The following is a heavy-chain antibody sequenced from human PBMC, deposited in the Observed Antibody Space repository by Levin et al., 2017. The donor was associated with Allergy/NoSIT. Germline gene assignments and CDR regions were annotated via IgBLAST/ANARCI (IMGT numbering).Heavy chain of an antibody. J-gene: IGHJ5*02. Sequence: PSETLSLTCTVSGGSISSYYWSWIRQSPGKRPEWIGYIHYTGYTNYSPSLKTRVTISLDTSKNQFSLKLTSVTAADTAVYSCARSAHVTVIPAAIFAFDPWGQGILVTVSS. V-gene: IGHV4-59*08. CDR3: ARSAHVTVIPAAIFAFDP. CDR2: IHYTGYT. D-gene: IGHD2-2*01. CDR1: GGSISSYY.